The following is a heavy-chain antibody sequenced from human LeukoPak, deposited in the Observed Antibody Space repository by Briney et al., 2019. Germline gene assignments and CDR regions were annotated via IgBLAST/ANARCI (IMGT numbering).Heavy chain of an antibody. CDR1: GFTFSSYG. CDR3: ARLWGPTKTPFDY. J-gene: IGHJ4*02. CDR2: ISGSGGST. V-gene: IGHV3-23*01. Sequence: GGSLRLSCAASGFTFSSYGMSWVRQAPGKGLEWVSAISGSGGSTYYADSVKGRFTISRDNSKNTLYLQMNSLRAEDTAVYYCARLWGPTKTPFDYWGQGNLVTVSS. D-gene: IGHD1-26*01.